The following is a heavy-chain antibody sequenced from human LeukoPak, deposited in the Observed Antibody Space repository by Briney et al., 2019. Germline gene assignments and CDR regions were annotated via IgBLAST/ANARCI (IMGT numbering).Heavy chain of an antibody. J-gene: IGHJ6*03. CDR1: GFTFSSYA. Sequence: GGSLRLSCAASGFTFSSYAMSWVRQAPGKGLEWVSGISGSDGSTNYADSVKGRFTISRENSKNTLYLQMNSLRAEDTAVYYCARDANYDFWSGYLSGNYYYYYMDVWGKGTTVTVSS. CDR3: ARDANYDFWSGYLSGNYYYYYMDV. D-gene: IGHD3-3*01. CDR2: ISGSDGST. V-gene: IGHV3-23*01.